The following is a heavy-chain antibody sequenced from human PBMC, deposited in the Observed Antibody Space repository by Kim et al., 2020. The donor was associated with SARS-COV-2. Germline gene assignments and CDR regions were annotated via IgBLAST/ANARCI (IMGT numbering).Heavy chain of an antibody. J-gene: IGHJ4*02. CDR2: ISGSGGST. CDR3: TKDLSWDYLFDY. D-gene: IGHD1-7*01. V-gene: IGHV3-23*01. CDR1: GFTFSSNA. Sequence: GGSLRLSCAVSGFTFSSNAMSWVRQAPGKGLEWVSVISGSGGSTYYADSVKGRLTISRDNSKNTLYLQMNSLRAEDTAVYYCTKDLSWDYLFDYWGQGTLVTVSS.